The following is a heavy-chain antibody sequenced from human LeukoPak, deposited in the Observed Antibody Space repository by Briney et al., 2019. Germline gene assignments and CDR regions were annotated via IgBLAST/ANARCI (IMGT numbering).Heavy chain of an antibody. V-gene: IGHV3-15*01. CDR3: TRIIKSGSFDY. Sequence: GGSLRLSCAASGFTFNNAWMSWVRQAPGKGLEWVGRIKSRTDGGTTDCAAPVKGRFTISRDDSKNTLYLQMNSLKIEDTAVYYCTRIIKSGSFDYWGQGVLVTVSS. CDR1: GFTFNNAW. D-gene: IGHD1-26*01. CDR2: IKSRTDGGTT. J-gene: IGHJ4*02.